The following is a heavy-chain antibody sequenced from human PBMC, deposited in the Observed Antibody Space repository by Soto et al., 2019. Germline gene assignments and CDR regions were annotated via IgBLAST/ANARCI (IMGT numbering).Heavy chain of an antibody. J-gene: IGHJ4*02. Sequence: QVQLQQWGAGLLKPSETLSLTCAVYGGSFSGYYWTWIRQPPGTGLEWIGEINHRGSTNYNPSPKSRVTIAVDTSRNQFSLKRTSVTAADTAVYYCARDKITVVFDYWGQGTLVTVSS. V-gene: IGHV4-34*01. CDR3: ARDKITVVFDY. CDR1: GGSFSGYY. D-gene: IGHD3-10*01. CDR2: INHRGST.